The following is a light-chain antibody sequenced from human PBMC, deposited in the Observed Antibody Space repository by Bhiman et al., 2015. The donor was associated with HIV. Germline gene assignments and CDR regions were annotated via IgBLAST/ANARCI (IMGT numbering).Light chain of an antibody. CDR3: SSYAGNDNCV. J-gene: IGLJ1*01. CDR2: GNS. V-gene: IGLV1-40*01. CDR1: SSNIGAGYD. Sequence: QSVLTQPPSVSGAPGQRVTISCTGSSSNIGAGYDVHWYQQLPGTAPKLLIYGNSNRPSGVPDRFSGSKSGTSASLAITGLQAEDEADYYCSSYAGNDNCVFGTGTKVTVL.